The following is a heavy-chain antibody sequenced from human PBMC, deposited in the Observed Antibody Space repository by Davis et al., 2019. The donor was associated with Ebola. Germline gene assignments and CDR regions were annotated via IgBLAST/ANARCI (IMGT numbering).Heavy chain of an antibody. J-gene: IGHJ4*02. D-gene: IGHD5-18*01. CDR2: IIPIFGTA. V-gene: IGHV1-69*06. CDR1: GGTFSSYP. Sequence: AASVKVSCKASGGTFSSYPISCVRQAPGQGLEWMGGIIPIFGTANYAQKFQGRVTITADNSTSTAYMELSSLRSEDTAVYYCARERGYSYGRLYYFDYWGQGTLVTVSS. CDR3: ARERGYSYGRLYYFDY.